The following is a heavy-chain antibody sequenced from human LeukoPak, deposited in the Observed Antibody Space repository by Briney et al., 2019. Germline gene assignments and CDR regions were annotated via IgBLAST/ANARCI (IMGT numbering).Heavy chain of an antibody. J-gene: IGHJ5*02. Sequence: ASVKVSCKASGYTFTSYDINWVRQATGQGLEWMGWMNPNSGNTGYAQKFQGRVTMTRNTSISTAYMELSSLRPEDTAVYYCARGESYYGSGSYYNWFDPWGQGTLVTVSS. D-gene: IGHD3-10*01. CDR3: ARGESYYGSGSYYNWFDP. CDR1: GYTFTSYD. CDR2: MNPNSGNT. V-gene: IGHV1-8*01.